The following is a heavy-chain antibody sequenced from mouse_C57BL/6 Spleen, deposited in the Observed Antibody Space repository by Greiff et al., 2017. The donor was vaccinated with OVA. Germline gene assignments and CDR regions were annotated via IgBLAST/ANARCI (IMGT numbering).Heavy chain of an antibody. D-gene: IGHD2-12*01. J-gene: IGHJ1*03. CDR3: AREGAYYSDWYFDV. Sequence: VQLQQPGAELVRPGSSVKLSCKASGYTFTSYWMDWVKQRPGQGLEWIGNIYPSDSETHYNQKFKDKATLTVDKSSSTAYMQLSSLTSEDSAVEYGAREGAYYSDWYFDVWGKGTTVTVSS. V-gene: IGHV1-61*01. CDR1: GYTFTSYW. CDR2: IYPSDSET.